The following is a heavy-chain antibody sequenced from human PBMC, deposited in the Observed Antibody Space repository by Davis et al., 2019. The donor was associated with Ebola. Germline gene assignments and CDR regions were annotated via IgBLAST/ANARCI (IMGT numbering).Heavy chain of an antibody. D-gene: IGHD3-3*01. J-gene: IGHJ4*02. Sequence: PSETLSLTCAVYGGSFSGYYWSWIRQPPGKGLEWIGEINHSGSTNYNPSLKSRVTISVDTSKNQFSLKLSSVTAADTAVYYCARGWGLRASYYDFWSGYTPGSQYDYWGQGTLVTVSS. CDR1: GGSFSGYY. CDR3: ARGWGLRASYYDFWSGYTPGSQYDY. CDR2: INHSGST. V-gene: IGHV4-34*01.